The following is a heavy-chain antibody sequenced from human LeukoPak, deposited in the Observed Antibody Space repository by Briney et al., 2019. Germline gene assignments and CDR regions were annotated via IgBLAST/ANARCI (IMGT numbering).Heavy chain of an antibody. CDR2: ISYDGSNK. Sequence: GGSLRLSCAASGFTFSSYAMHWVRQAPGKGLEWVAVISYDGSNKYYADSVKGRFTISRDNSKNTLYLQMNSLRAEDTAVYYCARELSSGSYSHFPFDYWGQGTLVTVSS. J-gene: IGHJ4*02. CDR3: ARELSSGSYSHFPFDY. V-gene: IGHV3-30*04. CDR1: GFTFSSYA. D-gene: IGHD1-26*01.